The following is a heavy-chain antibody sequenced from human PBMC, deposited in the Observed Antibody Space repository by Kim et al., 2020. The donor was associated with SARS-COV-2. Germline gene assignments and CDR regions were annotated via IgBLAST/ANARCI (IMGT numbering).Heavy chain of an antibody. CDR2: IYYSGST. J-gene: IGHJ4*02. Sequence: SETLSLTCTVSGGSISSGGYYWSWIRQHPGKGLEWIGYIYYSGSTYYNPSLKGRVTISVETSKNQFSLKLSSVTAAYTAVYYCAGNPGMAYCSGGICYDYWGPGTLVTVS. V-gene: IGHV4-31*03. CDR3: AGNPGMAYCSGGICYDY. CDR1: GGSISSGGYY. D-gene: IGHD2-15*01.